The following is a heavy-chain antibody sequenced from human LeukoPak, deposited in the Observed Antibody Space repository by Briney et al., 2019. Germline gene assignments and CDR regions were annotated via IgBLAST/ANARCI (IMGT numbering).Heavy chain of an antibody. CDR3: ARRTSNPVGAIDY. Sequence: PSETLSLTCTVSGGSISSSDYYWGWIRQPPEKGLEWIGAISSSGSTYYNPSLKSRVTISVDSSKNQFSLKLSSVTAADTAVYYCARRTSNPVGAIDYWGQGTLVTVSS. J-gene: IGHJ4*02. CDR2: ISSSGST. CDR1: GGSISSSDYY. V-gene: IGHV4-39*01. D-gene: IGHD1-26*01.